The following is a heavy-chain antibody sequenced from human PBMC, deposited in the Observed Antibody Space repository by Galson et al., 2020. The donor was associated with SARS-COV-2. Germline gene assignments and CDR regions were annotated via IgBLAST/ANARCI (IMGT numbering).Heavy chain of an antibody. J-gene: IGHJ6*02. Sequence: ASVKVSCKVSGYTLTELSMHWVRQAPGKGLAWMGGFDPEDGETIYAQKFQGKVTMTEDTSTDTAYMALSSLRSEDTAVYYCATGPAVAGTLSGYYYYYGMDVWGQGTTVTVSS. V-gene: IGHV1-24*01. CDR3: ATGPAVAGTLSGYYYYYGMDV. D-gene: IGHD6-19*01. CDR2: FDPEDGET. CDR1: GYTLTELS.